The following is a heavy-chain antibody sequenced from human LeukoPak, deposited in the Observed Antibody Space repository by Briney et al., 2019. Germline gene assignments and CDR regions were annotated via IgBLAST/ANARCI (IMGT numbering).Heavy chain of an antibody. CDR1: GFTVSSNY. Sequence: RGSLRLSCAVSGFTVSSNYMSWVRQAPGKGPEWVSVIYSGGGTYYADSVKGRFTISRDNSKNTVYLQMNSLRAEDTAVYYCARTGDSQGYWGQGTLVTVSS. J-gene: IGHJ4*02. V-gene: IGHV3-53*01. CDR2: IYSGGGT. D-gene: IGHD7-27*01. CDR3: ARTGDSQGY.